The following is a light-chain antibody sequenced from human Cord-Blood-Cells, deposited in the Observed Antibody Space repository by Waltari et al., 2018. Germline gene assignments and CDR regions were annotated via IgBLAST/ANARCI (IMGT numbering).Light chain of an antibody. CDR1: SSNIGSNT. CDR2: SNN. CDR3: AAWDDSLNGVV. J-gene: IGLJ2*01. Sequence: QSVLTQPPSASGTPGQRVTISCSGSSSNIGSNTVNWYQQLPGTAPKLPIYSNNRRPSGVPDRFSGSKSGTSASLAISGLQSEDEADYYCAAWDDSLNGVVFGGGTKLTVL. V-gene: IGLV1-44*01.